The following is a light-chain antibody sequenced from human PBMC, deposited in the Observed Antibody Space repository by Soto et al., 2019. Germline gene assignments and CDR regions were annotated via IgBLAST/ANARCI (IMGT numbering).Light chain of an antibody. CDR1: QSVTNY. V-gene: IGKV3-11*01. CDR2: DAS. Sequence: EIFLTQSPDTLSLSPWERATLSCRASQSVTNYIAWYQQRPGQAPRLLIYDASNRATGVPARFSGSGSGTDFTLTISDLEPADFGLYYCQQRLNWPPGFGQGTKVEIK. CDR3: QQRLNWPPG. J-gene: IGKJ1*01.